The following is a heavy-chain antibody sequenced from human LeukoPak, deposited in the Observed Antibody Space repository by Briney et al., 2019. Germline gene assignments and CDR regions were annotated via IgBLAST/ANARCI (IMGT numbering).Heavy chain of an antibody. V-gene: IGHV4-39*01. CDR3: ARYYYDSRLFDY. J-gene: IGHJ4*02. Sequence: SETLSLTCTVSGGSISSSNSYWGWIRQPPGKGLEWIGTIYHTRSTYYNPSLKSRVTISVDTSKNQFSLNLSSVTAADTAVYYCARYYYDSRLFDYWGQGTLVTVSS. CDR2: IYHTRST. CDR1: GGSISSSNSY. D-gene: IGHD3-22*01.